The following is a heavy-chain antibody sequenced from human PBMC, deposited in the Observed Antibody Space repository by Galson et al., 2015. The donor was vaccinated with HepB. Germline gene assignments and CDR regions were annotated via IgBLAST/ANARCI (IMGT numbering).Heavy chain of an antibody. CDR1: GFTFNNFT. CDR2: ISVSSSYI. CDR3: ARSPAYSSNWRDYYFDY. Sequence: SLRLSCAASGFTFNNFTMNWVRQAPGKGLEWVSSISVSSSYIYHVESVKGRFTISRDNSKNSLYLQMNSLRAEDTAVYYCARSPAYSSNWRDYYFDYWGQGTLVTVSS. V-gene: IGHV3-21*01. J-gene: IGHJ4*02. D-gene: IGHD6-13*01.